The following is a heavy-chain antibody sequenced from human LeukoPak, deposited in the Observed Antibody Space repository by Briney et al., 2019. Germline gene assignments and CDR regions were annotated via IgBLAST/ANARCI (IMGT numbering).Heavy chain of an antibody. CDR1: GFIFSHYG. V-gene: IGHV3-23*01. CDR3: AKVRADYDYGDSHPPI. Sequence: GGTLRLSCAASGFIFSHYGMAWVRQAPGKGLEWVSAITGSGGGTYYTDSVKGRFTISRDNSKNTLYLQMNSLRAEDTAVYYCAKVRADYDYGDSHPPIWGQGTLVTVSS. J-gene: IGHJ4*02. D-gene: IGHD4-17*01. CDR2: ITGSGGGT.